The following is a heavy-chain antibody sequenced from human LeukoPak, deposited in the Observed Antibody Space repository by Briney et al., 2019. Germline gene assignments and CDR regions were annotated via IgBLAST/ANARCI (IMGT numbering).Heavy chain of an antibody. J-gene: IGHJ3*02. V-gene: IGHV3-30-3*01. D-gene: IGHD2-2*01. CDR1: GFTFSSYA. CDR2: ISYDGSNK. CDR3: ARVRSRPGAFDI. Sequence: GGSLRLSCAASGFTFSSYAMHWVRQAPGKGLEWVAVISYDGSNKYYADSVKGRFTISRDNSKNTLYLQMNSLRAEDTAVYYCARVRSRPGAFDIWGQGTMVTVSS.